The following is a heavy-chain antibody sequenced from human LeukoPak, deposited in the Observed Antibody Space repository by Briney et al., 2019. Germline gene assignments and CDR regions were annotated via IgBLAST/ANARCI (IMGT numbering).Heavy chain of an antibody. J-gene: IGHJ4*02. CDR3: AKGNGNLNGRLDY. Sequence: GGSLRLSCGASGFTFRSYGMHWVRQAPGKGLEWVAVIWYDGSNKYYADSVKGRFTISRDNSKNTLFLQMNSLRAEDTAVYYCAKGNGNLNGRLDYWGQGTLVTVSS. CDR1: GFTFRSYG. V-gene: IGHV3-33*06. D-gene: IGHD1-14*01. CDR2: IWYDGSNK.